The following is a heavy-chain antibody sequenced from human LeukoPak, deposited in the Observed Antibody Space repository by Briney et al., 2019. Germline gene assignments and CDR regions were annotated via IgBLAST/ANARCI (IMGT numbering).Heavy chain of an antibody. CDR2: INNDESHT. D-gene: IGHD1-26*01. J-gene: IGHJ4*02. CDR3: ARGEVGATLTDY. V-gene: IGHV3-74*01. Sequence: GGSLRLSCAASGFTFSSYWMHWVRHAPGKGLVWVSRINNDESHTTYADSVKGRFTISRDNAKNTLYLQMNSLRVEDTAVYYCARGEVGATLTDYWGQGTLVTVSS. CDR1: GFTFSSYW.